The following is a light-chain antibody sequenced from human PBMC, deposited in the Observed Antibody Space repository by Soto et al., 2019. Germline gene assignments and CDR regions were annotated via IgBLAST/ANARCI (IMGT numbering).Light chain of an antibody. CDR2: EGS. V-gene: IGLV2-23*01. Sequence: QSALTQPASVSGSPGQSITISCTGTSSDVGSYNIVSWYQQHPGKAPKLMIYEGSKWPSGVSNRFSGSKSGNTASLTISGLQAEDEADYYCCSYAGSSTLVVFGGGTKVTVL. J-gene: IGLJ2*01. CDR3: CSYAGSSTLVV. CDR1: SSDVGSYNI.